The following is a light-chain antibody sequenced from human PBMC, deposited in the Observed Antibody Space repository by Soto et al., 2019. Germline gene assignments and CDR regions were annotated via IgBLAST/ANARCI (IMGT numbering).Light chain of an antibody. CDR3: QQYNNWPYT. V-gene: IGKV3D-15*01. J-gene: IGKJ2*01. CDR2: GAS. Sequence: EILMTQSPATLSVSPGERVTLSCRASQSVISSLSWYQQKPGQPPRVLIYGASTRSPGIPARFSGSGSGTEFTLTISSLQSVDFAVYYCQQYNNWPYTFGQGTKLEI. CDR1: QSVISS.